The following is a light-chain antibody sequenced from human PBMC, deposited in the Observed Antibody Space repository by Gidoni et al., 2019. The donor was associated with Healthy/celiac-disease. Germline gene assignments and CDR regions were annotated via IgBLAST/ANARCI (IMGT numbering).Light chain of an antibody. Sequence: QSALTQPRSVSGSPGQSVTISCTGTSSDVGGYNYVSWYQQHPGKAPKLMIYDVSKRPSGVPDRFSGSKSGNTASLTISGLQAEDEADYYCSSYAGSYVVIGGGTKLTVL. CDR3: SSYAGSYVV. V-gene: IGLV2-11*01. J-gene: IGLJ2*01. CDR1: SSDVGGYNY. CDR2: DVS.